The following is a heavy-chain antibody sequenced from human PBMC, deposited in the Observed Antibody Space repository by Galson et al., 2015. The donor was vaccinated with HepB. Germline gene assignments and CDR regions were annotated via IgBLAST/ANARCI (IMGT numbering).Heavy chain of an antibody. CDR1: GFTFSDYY. V-gene: IGHV3-11*06. J-gene: IGHJ6*03. D-gene: IGHD2-2*01. CDR2: TRGSSSYT. Sequence: SLRLSCAASGFTFSDYYMSWVRQAPGKGLEWVSYTRGSSSYTNYADSVKGRFTISRDNAENSLYLQMNSLRAEDAAIYYCARDPVPGSLGLPYDYFYYYRDDGGIVTTDTVSS. CDR3: ARDPVPGSLGLPYDYFYYYRDD.